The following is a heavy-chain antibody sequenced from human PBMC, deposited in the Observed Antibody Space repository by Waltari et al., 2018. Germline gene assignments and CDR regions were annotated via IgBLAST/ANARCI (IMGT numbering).Heavy chain of an antibody. CDR3: ATSGYYPYYYYYYMDV. CDR2: ISGRGGSP. CDR1: GFTFSSYA. D-gene: IGHD3-22*01. Sequence: EVQLVESGGGLVQPGGSLRLSCAASGFTFSSYAMSWVRQAPGKGLEWVSAISGRGGSPYYADSVKGRFTISRDNSKNTLYLQMNSLRAEDTAVYYCATSGYYPYYYYYYMDVWGKGTTVTVSS. J-gene: IGHJ6*03. V-gene: IGHV3-23*04.